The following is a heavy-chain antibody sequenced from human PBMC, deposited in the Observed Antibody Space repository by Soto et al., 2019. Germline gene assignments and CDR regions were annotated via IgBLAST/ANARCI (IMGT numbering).Heavy chain of an antibody. CDR3: ATYGSGSYKPTTFDY. CDR2: IYYSGST. Sequence: QVQLQESGPGLVKPSQTLSLTCTVSGGSISSGGYYWSWIRQHPGKGLEWIGYIYYSGSTYYNPSLKSRVTMSVDTSENQFSLKVSSVTAADTAMYYCATYGSGSYKPTTFDYWGQGTLVTVSS. V-gene: IGHV4-31*03. J-gene: IGHJ4*02. CDR1: GGSISSGGYY. D-gene: IGHD3-10*01.